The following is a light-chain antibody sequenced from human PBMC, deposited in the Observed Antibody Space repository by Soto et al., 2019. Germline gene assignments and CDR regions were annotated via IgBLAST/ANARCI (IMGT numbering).Light chain of an antibody. CDR3: QHHNSYSQT. Sequence: IQMTQSPPTLSASVGDRVTITCRASQSIRHYLAWYQQMPGKAPKLLIYGASTLQSGVPSRFSGSGSGTEFTLTISSLRPDDFGTYFCQHHNSYSQTFGQGTKVDIK. CDR1: QSIRHY. J-gene: IGKJ1*01. V-gene: IGKV1-5*01. CDR2: GAS.